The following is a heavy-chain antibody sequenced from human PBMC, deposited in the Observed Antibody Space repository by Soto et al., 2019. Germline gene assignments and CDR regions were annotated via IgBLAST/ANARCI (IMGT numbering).Heavy chain of an antibody. CDR1: GFTFSNAW. CDR2: IKSKPDGGTI. J-gene: IGHJ2*01. CDR3: ATGWYFDF. Sequence: PGGSLRLSCAGSGFTFSNAWMSWVRQAPGKGLEWVGRIKSKPDGGTIDYPAPVEGRFSISRDDSKNTVYLQMNSLKTEDTAVYYCATGWYFDFWGRGTLVTVSS. V-gene: IGHV3-15*01.